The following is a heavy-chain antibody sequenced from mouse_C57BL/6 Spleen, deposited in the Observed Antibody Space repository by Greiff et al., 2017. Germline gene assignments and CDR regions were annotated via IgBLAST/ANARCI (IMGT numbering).Heavy chain of an antibody. Sequence: QVQLQQSGPELVKPGASVKISCKASGYAFSSSWMNWVKQRPGKGLEWIGRIYPGDGDTNYTGKFKGKATLTADKSSSTAYMQLSSLTSEDSAVYFCARYPHYGSSYGYFDYWGQGTTLTVSS. V-gene: IGHV1-82*01. D-gene: IGHD1-1*01. CDR3: ARYPHYGSSYGYFDY. CDR1: GYAFSSSW. J-gene: IGHJ2*01. CDR2: IYPGDGDT.